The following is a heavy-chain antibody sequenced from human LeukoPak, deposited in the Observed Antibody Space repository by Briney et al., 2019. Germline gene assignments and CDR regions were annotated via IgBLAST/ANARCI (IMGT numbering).Heavy chain of an antibody. D-gene: IGHD3-3*01. CDR3: ARHEPAGRFRPLSAFDI. Sequence: SETLSLTCTVSGGSISSYYWSWIRQPPGKGLEWIGFIYYSGSTNYSPSLKSRVTISVDTSKNQFSLKLSSVTAADTAVYYCARHEPAGRFRPLSAFDIWGQGTMVTVSS. CDR1: GGSISSYY. CDR2: IYYSGST. V-gene: IGHV4-59*08. J-gene: IGHJ3*02.